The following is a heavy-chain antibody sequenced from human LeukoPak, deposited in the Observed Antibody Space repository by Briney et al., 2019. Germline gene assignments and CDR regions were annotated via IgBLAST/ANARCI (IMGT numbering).Heavy chain of an antibody. CDR2: ISASGGNT. CDR3: ARGEDGFWSGYVEH. Sequence: GGSLRLSCAASGFTFSSYAMNWVRQAPGKGLEWVSGISASGGNTYYADSVEGRFTISRDNSKNMVYLQMNSLRPEDTAVYYCARGEDGFWSGYVEHWGQGTLVTVSS. V-gene: IGHV3-23*01. CDR1: GFTFSSYA. D-gene: IGHD3-3*01. J-gene: IGHJ1*01.